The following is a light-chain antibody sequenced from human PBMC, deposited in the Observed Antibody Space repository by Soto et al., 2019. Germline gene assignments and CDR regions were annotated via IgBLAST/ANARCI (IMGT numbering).Light chain of an antibody. J-gene: IGLJ2*01. CDR1: SSNIGAGYD. CDR3: QSYDSSLSVV. V-gene: IGLV1-40*01. CDR2: GNS. Sequence: QSLLTQPPSVSGAPGQRVTISCTGSSSNIGAGYDVHWYQQPPGTAPKLLIYGNSNRPSGVPDRFSGSKSGTSASLAITGLQAEDEADYYCQSYDSSLSVVFGGGTKVTVL.